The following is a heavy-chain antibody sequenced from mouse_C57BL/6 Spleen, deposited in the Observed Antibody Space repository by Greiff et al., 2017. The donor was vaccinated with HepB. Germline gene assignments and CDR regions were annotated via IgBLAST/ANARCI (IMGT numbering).Heavy chain of an antibody. Sequence: VQLQQPGAELVKPGASVKMSCKASGYTFTSYWITWVKQRPGQGLEWIGDIYPGSGSTNYNEKFKSKATLTVDTSSSTAYMQLSSLTSEDSAVYYCAREYGLRRGGLFDYWGQGTTLTVSS. CDR2: IYPGSGST. CDR3: AREYGLRRGGLFDY. J-gene: IGHJ2*01. CDR1: GYTFTSYW. D-gene: IGHD2-4*01. V-gene: IGHV1-55*01.